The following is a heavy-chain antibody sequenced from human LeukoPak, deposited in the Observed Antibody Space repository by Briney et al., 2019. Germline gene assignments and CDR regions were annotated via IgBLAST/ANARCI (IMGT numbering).Heavy chain of an antibody. V-gene: IGHV3-33*01. CDR3: ARDPNFTHFDY. Sequence: PGGSLRLSCAASGFTFISYGMHWVRQAPGKGLEWLAVIWYDGSDKYYADSVKGRFTISRDNSKNTLYLQMNSLRDEDTAVYYCARDPNFTHFDYWGQGTLVTVSS. J-gene: IGHJ4*02. CDR2: IWYDGSDK. CDR1: GFTFISYG. D-gene: IGHD3-3*01.